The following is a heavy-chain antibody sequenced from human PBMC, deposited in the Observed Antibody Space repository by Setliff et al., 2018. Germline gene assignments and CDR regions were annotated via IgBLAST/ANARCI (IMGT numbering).Heavy chain of an antibody. Sequence: SETLSLTCTVSGGSISSGSDYWAWIRQPPGKGLEWIGYIYSSGSTKYNPSLKSRVTISVDTSENQFSLKLNSVTAADTAVYYCARHTIAMSTIISYFDYWGQGTLVTVSS. CDR2: IYSSGST. CDR1: GGSISSGSDY. D-gene: IGHD3-10*01. V-gene: IGHV4-61*05. CDR3: ARHTIAMSTIISYFDY. J-gene: IGHJ4*02.